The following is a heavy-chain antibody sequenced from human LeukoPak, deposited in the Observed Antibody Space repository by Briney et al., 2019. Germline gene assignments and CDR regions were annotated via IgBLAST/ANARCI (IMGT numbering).Heavy chain of an antibody. CDR3: ARYFYDSSGSSSDAFDI. CDR1: GYTFTGYY. Sequence: ASVKVSCKASGYTFTGYYMHWVRQAPGQGLEWMGWINPNSGGTNYAQDFHGRVTMTRDTSISTAYMELSRLRSDDSAVYYCARYFYDSSGSSSDAFDIWGQGTMVTVSS. CDR2: INPNSGGT. J-gene: IGHJ3*02. D-gene: IGHD3-22*01. V-gene: IGHV1-2*02.